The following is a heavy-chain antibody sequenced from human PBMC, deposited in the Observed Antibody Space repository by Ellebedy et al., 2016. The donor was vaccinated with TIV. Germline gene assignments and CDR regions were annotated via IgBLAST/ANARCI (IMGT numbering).Heavy chain of an antibody. D-gene: IGHD2-21*02. V-gene: IGHV3-11*06. CDR3: VRTARIADY. CDR1: GFSFSDHY. J-gene: IGHJ4*02. Sequence: GGSLRLSCVVSGFSFSDHYMNWIRQTPGKGLEWLSYISGSSVDTNYADSVKGRFTISRDNAMNSLYLQMNSLRAEDTAVYYCVRTARIADYWGQGTLVTVSS. CDR2: ISGSSVDT.